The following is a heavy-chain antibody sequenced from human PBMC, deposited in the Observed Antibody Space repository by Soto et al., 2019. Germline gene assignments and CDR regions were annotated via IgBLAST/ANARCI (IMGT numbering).Heavy chain of an antibody. D-gene: IGHD3-3*01. V-gene: IGHV1-69*06. CDR1: GGTFSSYA. J-gene: IGHJ4*02. Sequence: ASVKVSCKASGGTFSSYAISWVRQAPGQGLEWMGGIIPIFGTANYAQKFQGRVTIAADKSTSTAYMELSSLRSEDTAVYYCARDFYDFWSGYYPENYYFDYWGQGTLVTVSS. CDR3: ARDFYDFWSGYYPENYYFDY. CDR2: IIPIFGTA.